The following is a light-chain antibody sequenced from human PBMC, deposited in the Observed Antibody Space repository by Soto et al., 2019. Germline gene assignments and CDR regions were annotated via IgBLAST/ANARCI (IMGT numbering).Light chain of an antibody. CDR2: GAS. J-gene: IGKJ1*01. V-gene: IGKV3-20*01. CDR3: QQYGSSPTWT. Sequence: VLTQSPATLSLSPGERATLSCRASQSVSSSFVAWYQKKPGQAPRLLIYGASSRATGIPDRFSGSGSGTDLTLTISRLEPEDFAVYYCQQYGSSPTWTFGQGTKVDIK. CDR1: QSVSSSF.